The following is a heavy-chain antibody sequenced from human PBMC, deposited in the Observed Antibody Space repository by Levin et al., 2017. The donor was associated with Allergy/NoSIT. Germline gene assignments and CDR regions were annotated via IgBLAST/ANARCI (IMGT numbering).Heavy chain of an antibody. CDR3: ARGTPGPYYYDSSGYYPTNWFDP. CDR1: GYTFTGYY. V-gene: IGHV1-2*02. Sequence: ASVKVSCKASGYTFTGYYMHWVRQAPGQGLEWMGWINPNSGGTNYAQKFQGRVTMTRDTSISTAYMELSRLRSDDTAVYYCARGTPGPYYYDSSGYYPTNWFDPWGQGTLVTVSS. D-gene: IGHD3-22*01. CDR2: INPNSGGT. J-gene: IGHJ5*02.